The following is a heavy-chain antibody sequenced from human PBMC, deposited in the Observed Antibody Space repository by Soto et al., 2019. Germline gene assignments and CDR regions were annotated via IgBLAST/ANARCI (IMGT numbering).Heavy chain of an antibody. V-gene: IGHV2-5*02. CDR3: AHSKYSRSSFDY. Sequence: CGPTLVNPTRTLPLTCTFSGFSLITSDVGVGWTRQPPGKALEWLAIIYWDDDKRYSPSLKSRLTITKDTSKNQVVLTVTNMDPVDTATYYCAHSKYSRSSFDYWGQGTMVTVSS. CDR1: GFSLITSDVG. J-gene: IGHJ4*02. D-gene: IGHD6-6*01. CDR2: IYWDDDK.